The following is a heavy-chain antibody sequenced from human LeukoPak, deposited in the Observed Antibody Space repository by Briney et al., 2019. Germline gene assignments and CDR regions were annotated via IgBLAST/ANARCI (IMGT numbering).Heavy chain of an antibody. CDR2: INSDGSST. V-gene: IGHV3-74*01. CDR3: ARETSSRWYDGLDY. D-gene: IGHD6-19*01. J-gene: IGHJ4*02. CDR1: GFTFISYW. Sequence: GGSLRLSCAASGFTFISYWMHWVRQVPGKGLVWVSRINSDGSSTSNADSVKSRFTISRDNAKNTLYLQMNSLRAEDTAVYYCARETSSRWYDGLDYWGQGTLVTVSS.